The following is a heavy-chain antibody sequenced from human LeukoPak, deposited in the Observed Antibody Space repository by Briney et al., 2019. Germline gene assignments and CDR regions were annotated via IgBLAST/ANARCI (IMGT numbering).Heavy chain of an antibody. CDR2: IYWNDNK. CDR3: AHRHSTYYFDY. Sequence: SGPTLVKPTQTLTLTCTFSGFSLSTTGVGVGWIRQPPGKALECLTLIYWNDNKRYSPSLKSRLTITKDTSKNQVVLTMTNMDPVDTATYYCAHRHSTYYFDYWGQGTLVTVSS. J-gene: IGHJ4*02. V-gene: IGHV2-5*01. CDR1: GFSLSTTGVG.